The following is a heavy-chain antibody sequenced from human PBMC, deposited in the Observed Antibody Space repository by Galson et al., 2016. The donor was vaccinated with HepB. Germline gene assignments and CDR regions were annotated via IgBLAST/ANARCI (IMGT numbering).Heavy chain of an antibody. CDR3: ARGPTPLSTMSVVVQRRSLDY. V-gene: IGHV1-3*01. J-gene: IGHJ4*02. D-gene: IGHD3-10*02. Sequence: SVKVSCKASGYSFRGYAIHWVRQAPGQSLEWLGWINPGKGSTKYSQKFHGRVTFVTDTSASTAYMDLSSLRSEDTAIYYCARGPTPLSTMSVVVQRRSLDYWGQGTLVTVTS. CDR1: GYSFRGYA. CDR2: INPGKGST.